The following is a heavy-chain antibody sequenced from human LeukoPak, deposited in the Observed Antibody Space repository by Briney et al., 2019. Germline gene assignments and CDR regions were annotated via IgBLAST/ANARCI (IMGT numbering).Heavy chain of an antibody. CDR2: IYYSGST. J-gene: IGHJ3*02. CDR3: ARESKDAFDI. CDR1: GGSISSYY. V-gene: IGHV4-59*12. Sequence: SETLSLTCTVSGGSISSYYWSWIRQPPGKGLEWIGYIYYSGSTYYNPSLKSRVTISVDTSKNQFSLKLSSVTAADTAVYYCARESKDAFDIWGQGTMVTVSS.